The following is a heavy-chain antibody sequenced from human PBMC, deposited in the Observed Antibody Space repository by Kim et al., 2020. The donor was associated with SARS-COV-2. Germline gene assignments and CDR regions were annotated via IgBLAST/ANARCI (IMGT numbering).Heavy chain of an antibody. V-gene: IGHV3-53*01. CDR3: ATRPLTRSSYQFYPLDF. D-gene: IGHD2-2*01. J-gene: IGHJ4*02. Sequence: GGSLRLSCVASGITVSNNYVTWVRQAPGKGLDWVSVLDSAGNTYYTDSVKGRFTISRDNSKNILFLQMNSLKAEDTAVYYCATRPLTRSSYQFYPLDFWGQGTLVTVSS. CDR1: GITVSNNY. CDR2: LDSAGNT.